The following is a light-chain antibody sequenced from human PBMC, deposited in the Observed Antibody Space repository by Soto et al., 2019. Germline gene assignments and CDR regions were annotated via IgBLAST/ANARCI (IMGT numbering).Light chain of an antibody. Sequence: IVIPKFPATLSVSPGERATLSSRASQGVSSNVAWYQQKPGQAPRLLIYGASTRATGIPARFSGSGSGTEFTRTVSSLQSEDFAVDFCQEYNSGPPWTVGQGTKVDIK. V-gene: IGKV3-15*01. CDR2: GAS. CDR3: QEYNSGPPWT. CDR1: QGVSSN. J-gene: IGKJ1*01.